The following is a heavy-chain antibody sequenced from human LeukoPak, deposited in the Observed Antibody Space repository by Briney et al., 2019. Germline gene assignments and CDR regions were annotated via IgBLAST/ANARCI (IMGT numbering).Heavy chain of an antibody. CDR2: IYHSGST. D-gene: IGHD5-12*01. V-gene: IGHV4-38-2*02. J-gene: IGHJ2*01. Sequence: SETLSLTCTVSGYSISSGYYWGWIRQPPGKGLEWIGNIYHSGSTYYNPSLKGRVTISVDTSKNQFSLKLSSVTAADTAVYYCARDAGLRPYWYFDLWGRGTLVTVSS. CDR1: GYSISSGYY. CDR3: ARDAGLRPYWYFDL.